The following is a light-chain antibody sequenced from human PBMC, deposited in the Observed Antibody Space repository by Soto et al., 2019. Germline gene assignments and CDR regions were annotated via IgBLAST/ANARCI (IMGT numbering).Light chain of an antibody. J-gene: IGKJ3*01. CDR2: DAS. CDR1: QSVSSY. V-gene: IGKV3-11*01. Sequence: EIVLTQSPATLSLSPGERATLSCRASQSVSSYLAWYQQKPGQAPRLLIYDASNRATGIPARFSGSGSGTDFPLTISSLEPEDFAVYYCQQRSNSPFTFGPGTKVDIK. CDR3: QQRSNSPFT.